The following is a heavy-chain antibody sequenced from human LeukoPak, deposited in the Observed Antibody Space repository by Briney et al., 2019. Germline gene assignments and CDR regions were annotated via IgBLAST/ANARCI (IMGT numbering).Heavy chain of an antibody. J-gene: IGHJ4*02. CDR1: GYPLTELS. CDR3: AIPRPGGDCYYY. CDR2: FDPEDGET. Sequence: ASVKVSGKVSGYPLTELSMHWWRRVPEKGLEWMGGFDPEDGETIYAQKFQGRVTMTEDTSTDTAYMELSSLRSEDTAVYYCAIPRPGGDCYYYWGQGTLVTVSS. D-gene: IGHD2-21*02. V-gene: IGHV1-24*01.